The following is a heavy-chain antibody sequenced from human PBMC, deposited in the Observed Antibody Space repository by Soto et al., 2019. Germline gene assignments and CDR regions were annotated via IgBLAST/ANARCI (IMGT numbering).Heavy chain of an antibody. CDR3: ARVYYDILTGYSFDY. D-gene: IGHD3-9*01. CDR1: GGSISSYY. CDR2: IYYSGST. Sequence: SETLSLTCAVSGGSISSYYWSWIRHPPGKGLEWIGYIYYSGSTSYNPSLKSRVTISVDTSKNQFSLKLSSVTAADTAVYYCARVYYDILTGYSFDYWGQGTLVTVSS. V-gene: IGHV4-59*01. J-gene: IGHJ4*02.